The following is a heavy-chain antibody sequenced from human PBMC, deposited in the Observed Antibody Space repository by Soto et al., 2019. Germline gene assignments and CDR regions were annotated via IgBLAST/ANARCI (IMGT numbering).Heavy chain of an antibody. Sequence: GGSLRLSCAASGFTFSSYGMHWVRQAPGKGLEWVAVISYDGSNKYYADSVKGRFTISRDNSKNTLYLQMNSLRAEDTAVYYCAKDRGCSSTSCYQIQSGYSGYDVYYYYGMDVWGQGTTVTVSS. CDR1: GFTFSSYG. J-gene: IGHJ6*02. D-gene: IGHD2-2*01. CDR2: ISYDGSNK. CDR3: AKDRGCSSTSCYQIQSGYSGYDVYYYYGMDV. V-gene: IGHV3-30*18.